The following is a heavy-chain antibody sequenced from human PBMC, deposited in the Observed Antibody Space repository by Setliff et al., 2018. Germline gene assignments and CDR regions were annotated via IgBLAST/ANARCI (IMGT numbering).Heavy chain of an antibody. CDR2: ISASSSTI. CDR1: GFTFSRYS. V-gene: IGHV3-48*01. J-gene: IGHJ5*02. CDR3: ARDLDGGNGHDL. Sequence: QTGGSLRLSCAASGFTFSRYSMNWVRQGPGKGLEWVSYISASSSTIYYSGSVKGRFTISRDNAKNSLFLQMNGLRADDTAVYYCARDLDGGNGHDLWGRGTLVTVSS. D-gene: IGHD2-15*01.